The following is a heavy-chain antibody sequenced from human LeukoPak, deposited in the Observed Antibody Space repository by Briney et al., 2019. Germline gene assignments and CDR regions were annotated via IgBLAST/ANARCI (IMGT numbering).Heavy chain of an antibody. CDR2: ARYDGMGK. D-gene: IGHD2-15*01. CDR3: AKPSVATFFDW. Sequence: GGSLRLSCAASGFTFSSYGMHWVRQAPGKGLEWVAFARYDGMGKYYADSVKGRFTISRDNSKDTLYLQINSLIIDDTAVYYCAKPSVATFFDWWGQKALVTVSS. CDR1: GFTFSSYG. V-gene: IGHV3-30*02. J-gene: IGHJ4*02.